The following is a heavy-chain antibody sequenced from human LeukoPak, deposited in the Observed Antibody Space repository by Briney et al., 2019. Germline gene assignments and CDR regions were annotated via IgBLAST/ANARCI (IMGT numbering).Heavy chain of an antibody. CDR1: GFTFSSYA. V-gene: IGHV3-23*01. D-gene: IGHD3-10*01. CDR2: ISGSGGST. Sequence: GGSLRLSCAASGFTFSSYAMHWVRQAPGKGLEWVSAISGSGGSTYYADSVKGRFTISRDNSKNTLYLQMNSLRAEDTAVYYCAKDPFGESLYYFDYWGQGTLVTVSS. J-gene: IGHJ4*02. CDR3: AKDPFGESLYYFDY.